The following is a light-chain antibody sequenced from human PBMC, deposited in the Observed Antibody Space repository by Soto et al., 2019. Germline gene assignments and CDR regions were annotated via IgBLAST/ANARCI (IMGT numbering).Light chain of an antibody. CDR1: NIGSKS. CDR2: YDS. Sequence: SYELTQPPSVSVAPGKTARITCGGNNIGSKSVHWYQQKPGQAPVLVIYYDSDRPSGIPEQFSGSNSGNTATLTISRVEAGDEADYYCQVWDSSTVVFGGGTKVTVL. V-gene: IGLV3-21*04. J-gene: IGLJ2*01. CDR3: QVWDSSTVV.